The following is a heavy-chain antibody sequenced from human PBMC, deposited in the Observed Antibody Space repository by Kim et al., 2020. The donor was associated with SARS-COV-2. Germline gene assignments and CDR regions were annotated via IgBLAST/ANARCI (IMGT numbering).Heavy chain of an antibody. CDR3: ARDRRGYCSGGSCPRKYYYYYYGMDV. V-gene: IGHV3-30*04. CDR1: GFTFSSYA. CDR2: ISYDGSNK. J-gene: IGHJ6*02. D-gene: IGHD2-15*01. Sequence: GGSLRLSCAASGFTFSSYAMHWVRQAPGKGLEWVAVISYDGSNKYYADSVKGRFTISRDNSKNTLYLQMNSLRAEATAVYYCARDRRGYCSGGSCPRKYYYYYYGMDVWGQGTTVTVSS.